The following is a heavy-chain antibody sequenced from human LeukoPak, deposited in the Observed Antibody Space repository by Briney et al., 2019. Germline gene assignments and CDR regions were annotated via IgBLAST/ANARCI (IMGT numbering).Heavy chain of an antibody. D-gene: IGHD5-18*01. CDR2: IYSGGTT. Sequence: GGSLRLSCAASGFTVSSNYMSWVRQAPGKGLEWVSVIYSGGTTYYADSVKGRLTISRDNSKNTLYLQMNSLRAEDTAVYYCAKGDGYSYGSLFDGWGQGTLVTVSS. J-gene: IGHJ4*02. V-gene: IGHV3-53*05. CDR3: AKGDGYSYGSLFDG. CDR1: GFTVSSNY.